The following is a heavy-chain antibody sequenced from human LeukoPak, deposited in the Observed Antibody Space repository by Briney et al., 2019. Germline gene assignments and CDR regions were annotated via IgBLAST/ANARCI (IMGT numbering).Heavy chain of an antibody. CDR2: IYTRGST. Sequence: PSETLSLTCTVSAGSISSDYWSWIRQPAGKGLGWIGRIYTRGSTNYNPSLKSRVTMSVDTSKNQCSLKLSSVAAADTAVYYCARDGRGAFDIWGQGTMVTVSS. D-gene: IGHD3-10*01. CDR3: ARDGRGAFDI. CDR1: AGSISSDY. J-gene: IGHJ3*02. V-gene: IGHV4-4*07.